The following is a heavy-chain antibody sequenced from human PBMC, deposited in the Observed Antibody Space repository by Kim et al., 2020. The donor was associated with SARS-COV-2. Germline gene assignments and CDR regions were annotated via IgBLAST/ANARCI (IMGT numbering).Heavy chain of an antibody. D-gene: IGHD6-6*01. Sequence: TSSLKSRVTRSVDASKNQFSLKLTSVTAADTAVYYCARVAGYSSSDAFDIWGQGTMVTVSS. CDR3: ARVAGYSSSDAFDI. J-gene: IGHJ3*02. V-gene: IGHV4-59*01.